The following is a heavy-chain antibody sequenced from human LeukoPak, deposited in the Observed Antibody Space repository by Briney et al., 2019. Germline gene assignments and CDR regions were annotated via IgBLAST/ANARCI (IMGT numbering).Heavy chain of an antibody. CDR3: ARGGPELWTHYYYYYGMDV. Sequence: SETLSLTCAVYGGSFSGYYWSWIRQPPGKGLEWIGEINHSGSTNYNPSLTSRVTISVDTSKNQFSLKLSSVTAADTAVYYCARGGPELWTHYYYYYGMDVWGQGTTVTVSS. CDR1: GGSFSGYY. V-gene: IGHV4-34*01. CDR2: INHSGST. D-gene: IGHD5-18*01. J-gene: IGHJ6*02.